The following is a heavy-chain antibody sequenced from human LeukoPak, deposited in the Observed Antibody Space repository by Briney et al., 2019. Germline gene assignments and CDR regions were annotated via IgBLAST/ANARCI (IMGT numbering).Heavy chain of an antibody. Sequence: PSETLSLTCAVYGGSFSDYHWSWIRQPPGKGLEWIGEISHSGSTNYNPSLKSRVTISIDTSKNQVSLKLSSVTAADTAVYYCARDQVFWSGYYMDGGDYWGQGTLVTVSS. V-gene: IGHV4-34*01. D-gene: IGHD3-3*01. CDR3: ARDQVFWSGYYMDGGDY. CDR2: ISHSGST. J-gene: IGHJ4*02. CDR1: GGSFSDYH.